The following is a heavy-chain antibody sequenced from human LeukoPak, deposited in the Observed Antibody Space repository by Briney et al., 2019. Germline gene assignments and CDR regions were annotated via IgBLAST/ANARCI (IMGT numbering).Heavy chain of an antibody. CDR2: INQDGSEE. CDR1: GXTFSNYW. D-gene: IGHD5-12*01. V-gene: IGHV3-7*02. J-gene: IGHJ4*02. CDR3: ARPYDSNRDHSGYGY. Sequence: PGGSLRLSCATSGXTFSNYWMSWVRQAPGKGLEWVANINQDGSEEYYVDSVRGRFTISRDNAKNSLYLQMNSLRAEDTAVYYCARPYDSNRDHSGYGYWGRGTLVTVSS.